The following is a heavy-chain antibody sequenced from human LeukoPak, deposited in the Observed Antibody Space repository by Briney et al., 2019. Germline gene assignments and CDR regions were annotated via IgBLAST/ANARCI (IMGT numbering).Heavy chain of an antibody. D-gene: IGHD5-18*01. CDR1: GGSISSGGYY. J-gene: IGHJ6*03. CDR3: ARSQRHSYGYYYYYMDV. V-gene: IGHV4-31*03. Sequence: SETLSLTCTVSGGSISSGGYYWSWIRQHPGKGLEWIGYIYYSGSTYYNPSLKSRVTISVDTSKNQFSLKLSPVTAADTAVYYCARSQRHSYGYYYYYMDVWGKGTTVTVSS. CDR2: IYYSGST.